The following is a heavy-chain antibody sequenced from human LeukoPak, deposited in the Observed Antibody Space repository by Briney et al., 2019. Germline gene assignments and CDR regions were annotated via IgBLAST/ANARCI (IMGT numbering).Heavy chain of an antibody. D-gene: IGHD3-9*01. J-gene: IGHJ4*02. V-gene: IGHV4-59*01. CDR2: IYYSGST. Sequence: PSETLSLTCTVSGGSISSYYWSWIRQPPGKGLEWIGYIYYSGSTNYNPSLKSRVTISVDTSKNQFSLKLSSVTAADTAVYHCAREKDWSTFDYWGQGTLVTVSS. CDR3: AREKDWSTFDY. CDR1: GGSISSYY.